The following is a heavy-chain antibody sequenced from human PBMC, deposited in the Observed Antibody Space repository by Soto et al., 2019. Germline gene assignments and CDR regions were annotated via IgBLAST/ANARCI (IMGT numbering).Heavy chain of an antibody. CDR1: GGSISSYY. V-gene: IGHV4-59*01. Sequence: SETLSLTCTVSGGSISSYYWSWIRQPPGKGLEWIGYIYYSGSTNYNPSLKSRVTISVDTSKNQFSLKLSSVTAADTAVYYFARESPSSSPQGSGGYYGMDVWGQGTTVTVSS. J-gene: IGHJ6*02. D-gene: IGHD6-6*01. CDR3: ARESPSSSPQGSGGYYGMDV. CDR2: IYYSGST.